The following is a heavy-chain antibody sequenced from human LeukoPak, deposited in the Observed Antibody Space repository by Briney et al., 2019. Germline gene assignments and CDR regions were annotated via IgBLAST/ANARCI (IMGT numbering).Heavy chain of an antibody. V-gene: IGHV4-61*02. CDR1: GGSISSGSYY. CDR2: IYTSGST. J-gene: IGHJ5*02. CDR3: ARDYGRPRFDP. Sequence: SETLSLTCTVSGGSISSGSYYWSWIRQPAGKGLEWIGRIYTSGSTNYNPSLKSRVTISVDTSKNQFSLKLSSVTAADTAVYYCARDYGRPRFDPWGQGTLVTVSS. D-gene: IGHD3-16*01.